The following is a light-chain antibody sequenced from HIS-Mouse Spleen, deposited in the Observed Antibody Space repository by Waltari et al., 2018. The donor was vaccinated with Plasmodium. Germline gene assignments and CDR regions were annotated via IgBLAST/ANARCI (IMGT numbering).Light chain of an antibody. V-gene: IGLV1-51*01. J-gene: IGLJ2*01. CDR1: SSKLGHNY. Sequence: QSVLTQPPSVSAAPGQKVTIPCSGSSSKLGHNYVSWYQQPPGTAPKLLIYHNNKRPSGIPDRFSGSKSGTSATLGITGLQTGDEADYYCGTWDSSLSAGVVFGGGTKLTVL. CDR2: HNN. CDR3: GTWDSSLSAGVV.